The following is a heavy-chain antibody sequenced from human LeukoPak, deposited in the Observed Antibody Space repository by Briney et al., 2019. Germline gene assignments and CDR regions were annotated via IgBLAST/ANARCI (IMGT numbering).Heavy chain of an antibody. D-gene: IGHD2-15*01. V-gene: IGHV4-34*01. J-gene: IGHJ5*02. CDR1: GGSFSGYY. CDR3: ARGAARYCSGGSCRNWFDP. Sequence: SETLSLTCAVYGGSFSGYYWSWVRQPPGKGVEGSGEINHSGSTNNNPSLKSRVTISVDTSKNQFSLKLSSVTAADTAVYYCARGAARYCSGGSCRNWFDPWGQGTLVTVSS. CDR2: INHSGST.